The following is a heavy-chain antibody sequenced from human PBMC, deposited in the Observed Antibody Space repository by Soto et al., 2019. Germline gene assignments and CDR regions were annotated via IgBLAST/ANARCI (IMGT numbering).Heavy chain of an antibody. CDR2: QYYRCNWRH. CDR3: ARGVAGSGFDL. Sequence: SQTRSLTRAISGDSVSSTTSAWNWIRSSPSRGLEWLGRQYYRCNWRHDYAVSVKRRITVNADTSKNHFSLQLNSVTPDDTAVYYCARGVAGSGFDLWGQGTLVTVSS. V-gene: IGHV6-1*01. CDR1: GDSVSSTTSA. J-gene: IGHJ4*02. D-gene: IGHD6-19*01.